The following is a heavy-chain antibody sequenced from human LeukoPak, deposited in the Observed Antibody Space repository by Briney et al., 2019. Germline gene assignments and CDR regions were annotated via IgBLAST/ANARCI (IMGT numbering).Heavy chain of an antibody. V-gene: IGHV3-74*01. D-gene: IGHD2-2*01. J-gene: IGHJ4*02. CDR3: HRGPASGVRDC. CDR2: IDSADAVT. CDR1: GFTFSRYC. Sequence: GGSLRLSCAAPGFTFSRYCMSWVRQAPGKGLEWVSSIDSADAVTSYTDSVKGRFTISRDNAKNTLHMQRIRLKAADVSFYVRHRGPASGVRDCWGQGTPVTVSP.